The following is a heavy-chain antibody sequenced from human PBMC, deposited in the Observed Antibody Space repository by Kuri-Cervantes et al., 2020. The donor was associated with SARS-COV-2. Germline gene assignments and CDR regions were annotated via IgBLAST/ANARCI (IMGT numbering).Heavy chain of an antibody. CDR2: ISSTGDTI. CDR3: TRWRVGAKT. V-gene: IGHV3-48*03. CDR1: GFTFSGYE. D-gene: IGHD1-26*01. J-gene: IGHJ4*02. Sequence: GGSLRLTCAASGFTFSGYEMNWVRQTPGKGLEWVSYISSTGDTIYYADSVKSRFTISRDNAKNSLYLQMNSLRAEDTAVYYCTRWRVGAKTWGQGTLVTVSS.